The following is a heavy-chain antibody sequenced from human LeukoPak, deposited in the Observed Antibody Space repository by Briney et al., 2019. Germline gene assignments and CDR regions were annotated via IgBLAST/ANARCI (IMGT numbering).Heavy chain of an antibody. D-gene: IGHD6-19*01. CDR2: ISSNGDIT. CDR3: AGGQMFTSGGFDD. Sequence: GGSLRLSCAASGFTFSTYAMQWVRQAPGKGLEYVSAISSNGDITSYANSVKGRFAISRDNSKNTLYLQMGSLRTEDTALYYCAGGQMFTSGGFDDWGQGTLVTVSS. J-gene: IGHJ4*02. V-gene: IGHV3-64*01. CDR1: GFTFSTYA.